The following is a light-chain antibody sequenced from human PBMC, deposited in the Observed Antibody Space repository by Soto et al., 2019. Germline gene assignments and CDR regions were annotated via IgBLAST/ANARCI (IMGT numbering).Light chain of an antibody. CDR1: QSISTY. J-gene: IGKJ5*01. V-gene: IGKV1-39*01. Sequence: DIQMTQSPSSLSASVGNRVTITCRASQSISTYLNWYQKKPGKAPNLLIYDASRLQSGVPSRFSGSGGWSDFTLSISSVHPEDFATYFCQQSYMAPITFGQGTQLEI. CDR3: QQSYMAPIT. CDR2: DAS.